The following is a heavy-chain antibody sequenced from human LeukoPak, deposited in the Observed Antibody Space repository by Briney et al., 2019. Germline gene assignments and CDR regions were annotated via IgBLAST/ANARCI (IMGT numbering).Heavy chain of an antibody. Sequence: KTGGSLRLSCAASGFTFSSYSMNWVRQAPGKGLEWVSSISSSSSYIYYADSVKGRFTISRDNAKNSLYLQMNSLRAEDAAVHYCARDLGYGGNSGFYWGQGTLVTVSS. V-gene: IGHV3-21*01. CDR2: ISSSSSYI. CDR3: ARDLGYGGNSGFY. CDR1: GFTFSSYS. D-gene: IGHD4-23*01. J-gene: IGHJ4*02.